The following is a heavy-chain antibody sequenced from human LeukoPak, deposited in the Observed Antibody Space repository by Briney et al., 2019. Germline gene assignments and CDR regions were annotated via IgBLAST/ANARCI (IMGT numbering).Heavy chain of an antibody. CDR1: EFTFSSYE. V-gene: IGHV3-48*03. CDR3: ARGGYCSSSICYSLNAFDI. Sequence: GGSLRLSCAASEFTFSSYEMSWVRQAPGKGLEWVSYISSSGTTIYYADSLKGRFTISRDNAKNSLYLQMNSLRAEDTAVYYCARGGYCSSSICYSLNAFDIWGQGTMFTVSS. J-gene: IGHJ3*02. D-gene: IGHD2-2*01. CDR2: ISSSGTTI.